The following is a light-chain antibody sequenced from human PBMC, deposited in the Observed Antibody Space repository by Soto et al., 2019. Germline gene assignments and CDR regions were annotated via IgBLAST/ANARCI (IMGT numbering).Light chain of an antibody. CDR2: AAS. J-gene: IGKJ5*01. CDR1: QSISSD. Sequence: EILFTQSPATLSLSPGERATLSCRARQSISSDLAWYQQKPGQAPRLLIFAASTRATGVPARFSGSGSGTEFTLTISSLQSEDFAVYYCQQYEDWPPITFGQGTRLEIK. CDR3: QQYEDWPPIT. V-gene: IGKV3-15*01.